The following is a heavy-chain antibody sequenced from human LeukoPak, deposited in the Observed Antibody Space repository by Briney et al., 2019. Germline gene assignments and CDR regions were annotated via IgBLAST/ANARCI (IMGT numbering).Heavy chain of an antibody. D-gene: IGHD3-22*01. V-gene: IGHV3-23*01. CDR2: ISGSGGGT. J-gene: IGHJ4*02. Sequence: PGGSLRLSYAVSGITLSNYGMSWVRQAPGKGLEWVAGISGSGGGTIYADSVKGRFTISRDNAKNTLYLQMNSLRAEDTAVYFCAKRGVVIRVILVGFHKEAYYFDSWGQGALVTVSS. CDR1: GITLSNYG. CDR3: AKRGVVIRVILVGFHKEAYYFDS.